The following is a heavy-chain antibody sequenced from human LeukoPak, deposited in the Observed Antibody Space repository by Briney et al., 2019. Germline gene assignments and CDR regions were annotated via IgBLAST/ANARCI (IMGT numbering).Heavy chain of an antibody. Sequence: SETLSLTCTVSGGSISSYYWSWIRQPPGKGLEWIGYIYYSGSTNYNPSLKSRVTISVDTSKNQFSLKLSSVTAADTAVYYCARDGYDILTGYTYYYYYMDVWGKGTTVTISS. CDR1: GGSISSYY. V-gene: IGHV4-59*01. J-gene: IGHJ6*03. D-gene: IGHD3-9*01. CDR2: IYYSGST. CDR3: ARDGYDILTGYTYYYYYMDV.